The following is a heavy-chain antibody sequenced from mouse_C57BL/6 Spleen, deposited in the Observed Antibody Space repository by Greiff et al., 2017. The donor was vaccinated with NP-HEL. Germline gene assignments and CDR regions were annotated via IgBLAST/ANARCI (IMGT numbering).Heavy chain of an antibody. CDR1: GFTFTDYY. CDR3: ASHYEYDLYYYAMDY. Sequence: EVKLMESGGGLVQPGGSLSLSCAASGFTFTDYYMSWVRQPPGKALEWLGFIRNKANGYTTEYSASVKGRFTISRDNSQSILYLQMNALRAEDSATYYCASHYEYDLYYYAMDYWGQGTSVTVSS. CDR2: IRNKANGYTT. D-gene: IGHD2-4*01. V-gene: IGHV7-3*01. J-gene: IGHJ4*01.